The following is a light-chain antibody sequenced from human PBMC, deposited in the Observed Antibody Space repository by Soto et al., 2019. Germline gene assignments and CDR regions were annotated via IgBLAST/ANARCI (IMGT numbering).Light chain of an antibody. CDR1: QSVSNNY. V-gene: IGKV3-20*01. CDR2: GAS. Sequence: ESVLTQSPGTLSLSPGERATLSCRASQSVSNNYLAWYQQKPGQAPRLLIYGASNRATGIPDRFSGSGSGTDFTLTISRLEPADFAVSYCQQYGSSGTFGQGTKVEIK. CDR3: QQYGSSGT. J-gene: IGKJ1*01.